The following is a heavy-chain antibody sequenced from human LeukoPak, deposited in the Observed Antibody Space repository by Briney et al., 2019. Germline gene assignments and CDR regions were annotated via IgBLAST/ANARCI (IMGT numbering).Heavy chain of an antibody. J-gene: IGHJ4*02. V-gene: IGHV1-2*04. CDR3: AREVSSSLDY. CDR2: INPNSGGT. CDR1: GYTFTSYA. D-gene: IGHD6-13*01. Sequence: ASVKVSCKASGYTFTSYAMNWVRQAPGQGLEWMGWINPNSGGTNYAQKFQGWVTMTRDTSISTAYMELSRLRSDDTAVYYCAREVSSSLDYWGQGTLVTVSS.